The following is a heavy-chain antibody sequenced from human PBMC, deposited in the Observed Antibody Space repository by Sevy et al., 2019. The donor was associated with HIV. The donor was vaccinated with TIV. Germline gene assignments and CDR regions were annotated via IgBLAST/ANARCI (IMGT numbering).Heavy chain of an antibody. CDR1: GFTFSIIY. CDR2: MKSKTDGATT. J-gene: IGHJ3*02. V-gene: IGHV3-15*07. D-gene: IGHD3-10*01. CDR3: STVRFPNWVSEFFET. Sequence: GGSLRLSCAASGFTFSIIYMNWVRQSPGKGLEWVGRMKSKTDGATTDYSAPVKVRFTMSRVDLKNTLYLQMNSLKADDTAVYYSSTVRFPNWVSEFFETWGHVTMVTVSS.